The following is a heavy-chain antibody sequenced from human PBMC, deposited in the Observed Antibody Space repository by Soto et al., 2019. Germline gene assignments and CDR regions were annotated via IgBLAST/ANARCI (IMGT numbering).Heavy chain of an antibody. CDR3: ARVGYYGSGSYPFDY. V-gene: IGHV4-30-4*01. Sequence: QVQLQESGPGLVKPSQTLSLTCTVSGGSISSGDYYWSWIRQPPGKGLEWIGYIYYSGSTYYNPSLKSRVTISVYTSKNQFSLKLSSVTAADTVVYYCARVGYYGSGSYPFDYWGQGTLVTVFS. J-gene: IGHJ4*02. CDR2: IYYSGST. D-gene: IGHD3-10*01. CDR1: GGSISSGDYY.